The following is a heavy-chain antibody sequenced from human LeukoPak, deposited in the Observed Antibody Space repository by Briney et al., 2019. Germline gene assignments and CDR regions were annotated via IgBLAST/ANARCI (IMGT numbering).Heavy chain of an antibody. V-gene: IGHV4-34*01. D-gene: IGHD4-17*01. CDR1: GVSFNDYY. CDR3: TRMTTGHDY. Sequence: SETLSLTCAVSGVSFNDYYWSWVRQTPGKGLEWIGEINHSGYTNDSPSLKSRVTISIHTSRKQFSLNLRSVTVADTGIYYCTRMTTGHDYWGQGTLVTVSS. J-gene: IGHJ4*02. CDR2: INHSGYT.